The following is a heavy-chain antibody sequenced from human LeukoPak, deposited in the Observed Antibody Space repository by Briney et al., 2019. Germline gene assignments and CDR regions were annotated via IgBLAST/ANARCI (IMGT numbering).Heavy chain of an antibody. CDR3: ARLGVYSDFWFDP. Sequence: NPGGSLRLSCAASGFTFSSYSMNWVRQAPGKGLEWVSSISSSSSYIYYADSVKGRFTISRDNAKNSLYLQMNSLRAEDTAVYYCARLGVYSDFWFDPWGQGTLVTVSS. J-gene: IGHJ5*02. CDR1: GFTFSSYS. D-gene: IGHD3-9*01. CDR2: ISSSSSYI. V-gene: IGHV3-21*01.